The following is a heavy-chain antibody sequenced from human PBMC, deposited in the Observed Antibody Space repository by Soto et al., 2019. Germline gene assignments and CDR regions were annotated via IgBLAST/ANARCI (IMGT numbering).Heavy chain of an antibody. CDR3: ARRSNFYGIDF. Sequence: SVKVSCKASGGTFSSYAISWVRQAPGQGLEWMGGIIPIFGTANYAQKFQGRVTITADESTSTGYMELSSLRSEDTAVYYCARRSNFYGIDFWGQGTLVTVSS. J-gene: IGHJ4*02. CDR1: GGTFSSYA. V-gene: IGHV1-69*13. CDR2: IIPIFGTA. D-gene: IGHD3-10*01.